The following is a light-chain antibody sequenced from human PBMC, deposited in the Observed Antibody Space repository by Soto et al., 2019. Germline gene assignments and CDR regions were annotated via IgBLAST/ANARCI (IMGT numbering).Light chain of an antibody. CDR1: QDISGW. V-gene: IGKV1D-12*01. CDR3: QQANSFPWT. CDR2: AAS. J-gene: IGKJ1*01. Sequence: DIQMTQSPSSVSASVGDRVTITCRASQDISGWLAWFQQKPGKAPNLLIYAASILQSGVTSRFSGSGSGTDFTLTITYLQPEDFATYYCQQANSFPWTFGQGTKVDIK.